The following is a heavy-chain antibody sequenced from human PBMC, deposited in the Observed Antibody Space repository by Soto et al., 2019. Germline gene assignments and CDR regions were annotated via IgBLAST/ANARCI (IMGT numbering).Heavy chain of an antibody. J-gene: IGHJ5*02. CDR2: IKSKPDGGTT. Sequence: EVQLVESGGGLVKPGGSLRLACAASGFIFSNAWMSWVRQAPGKGLEWVGRIKSKPDGGTTDYAAAVNGRFTSSRDDSNNTLFLQMNSLKTEDTAVYYCITEPDLFDPWGQGTLVTVSS. CDR1: GFIFSNAW. V-gene: IGHV3-15*01. CDR3: ITEPDLFDP.